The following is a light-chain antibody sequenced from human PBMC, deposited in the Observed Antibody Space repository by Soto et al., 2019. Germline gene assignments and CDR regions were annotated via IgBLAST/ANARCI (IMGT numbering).Light chain of an antibody. CDR2: EVS. CDR3: SSFTSPITRYA. CDR1: SSDVGGYNY. V-gene: IGLV2-14*01. Sequence: QSVLTQPASVSGSPGQSITISCTGTSSDVGGYNYVSWFQHHPGKAPKLIIYEVSYRPSGVSNRFSGSKSGDTASLTISGLQAEDEADYYCSSFTSPITRYAFGTGTELTVL. J-gene: IGLJ1*01.